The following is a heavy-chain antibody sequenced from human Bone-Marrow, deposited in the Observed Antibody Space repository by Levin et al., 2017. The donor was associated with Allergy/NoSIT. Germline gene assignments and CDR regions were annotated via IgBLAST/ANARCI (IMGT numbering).Heavy chain of an antibody. J-gene: IGHJ4*02. CDR3: AGKAESPYCSGYGCYSPFDY. Sequence: AGGSPRLSCAASGLSFSKNAMSWVRQAPGKGLEWVSTISGSGGSTYYADSVKGRFTISRDNSKNTLFLQMNSLRAEDTALYYCAGKAESPYCSGYGCYSPFDYWGQGTLVTVSS. D-gene: IGHD2-15*01. V-gene: IGHV3-23*01. CDR2: ISGSGGST. CDR1: GLSFSKNA.